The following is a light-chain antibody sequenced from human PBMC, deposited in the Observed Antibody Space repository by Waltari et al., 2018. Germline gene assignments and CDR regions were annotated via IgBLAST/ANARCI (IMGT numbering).Light chain of an antibody. J-gene: IGLJ1*01. CDR2: GKN. CDR1: SLRSYY. Sequence: SSELTQDPAVSVALGQTVRITCKGDSLRSYYASWDQQKPGQAPVLVIYGKNNRPSGIPDRFSGSSSGNTASLTITWAQAEDEADYYCNSRDSSGNQVFGTGTKVTVL. V-gene: IGLV3-19*01. CDR3: NSRDSSGNQV.